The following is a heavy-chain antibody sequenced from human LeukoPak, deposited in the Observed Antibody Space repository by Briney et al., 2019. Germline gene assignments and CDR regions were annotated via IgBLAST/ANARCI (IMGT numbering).Heavy chain of an antibody. CDR3: ARHSGSYYDFDY. Sequence: SETLSLTCTVSGGSISTYYSSWFRQPPGKGLEWIGYINYSGNTKYNPSLKGRLTISVDTSKNQFSLKLRSVTAADTAVYYCARHSGSYYDFDYWGQGTLVTVSS. V-gene: IGHV4-59*08. CDR2: INYSGNT. CDR1: GGSISTYY. D-gene: IGHD1-26*01. J-gene: IGHJ4*02.